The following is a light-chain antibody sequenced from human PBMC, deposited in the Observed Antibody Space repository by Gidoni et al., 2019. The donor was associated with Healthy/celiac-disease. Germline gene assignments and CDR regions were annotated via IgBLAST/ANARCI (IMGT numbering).Light chain of an antibody. J-gene: IGLJ3*02. Sequence: QSVLTQPPPVSAAPGQKVTISCSGSSSNIGNNYVSWYQQLPGTAPKLLIYDNNKRPSGIPARFSGSKSGTSATLGITGLQTGDEADYYCGTWDSSLSAGGVFGGGTKLTVL. V-gene: IGLV1-51*01. CDR1: SSNIGNNY. CDR2: DNN. CDR3: GTWDSSLSAGGV.